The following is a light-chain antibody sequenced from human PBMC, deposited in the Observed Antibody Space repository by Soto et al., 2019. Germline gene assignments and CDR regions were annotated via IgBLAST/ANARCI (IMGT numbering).Light chain of an antibody. V-gene: IGKV1-39*01. CDR3: HQSFGSPFT. CDR2: SSS. CDR1: RTITKF. J-gene: IGKJ5*01. Sequence: DIQMTQSPSSLSASVGDRVTITCRASRTITKFLNWYHQKPGKAPNLLIYSSSNLQGGVPTRFSGTGSGTDFTLTISSLQPEDFGTYSCHQSFGSPFTFGQGTRVDIK.